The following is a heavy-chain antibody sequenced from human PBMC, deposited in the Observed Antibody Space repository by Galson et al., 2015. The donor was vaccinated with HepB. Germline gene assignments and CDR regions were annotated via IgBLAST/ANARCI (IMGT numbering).Heavy chain of an antibody. Sequence: QSGAEVKKPGESLEISCTGSGSSFTSYWIGWVRQMPGKGLEWMGIIYPGDSDTRYSPSFQGQVTISADKSISTAYLQWSSLKASDTAMYYCARRKSYSSGWNYYMDVWGKGTTVTVSS. CDR2: IYPGDSDT. CDR1: GSSFTSYW. J-gene: IGHJ6*03. D-gene: IGHD6-19*01. CDR3: ARRKSYSSGWNYYMDV. V-gene: IGHV5-51*03.